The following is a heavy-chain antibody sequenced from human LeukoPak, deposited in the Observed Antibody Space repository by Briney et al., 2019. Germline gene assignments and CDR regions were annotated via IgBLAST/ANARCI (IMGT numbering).Heavy chain of an antibody. D-gene: IGHD3-22*01. J-gene: IGHJ4*02. CDR2: FDPEDGET. V-gene: IGHV1-24*01. Sequence: ASVKVSCKFSGYTLTELSMHWVRQAPGKGLEWMGGFDPEDGETIYAKKCQGRVTMAEDTSTYTAYMELSSLRSEDTSVYYCATSGNSSGFDYWGQGTLVTVSS. CDR1: GYTLTELS. CDR3: ATSGNSSGFDY.